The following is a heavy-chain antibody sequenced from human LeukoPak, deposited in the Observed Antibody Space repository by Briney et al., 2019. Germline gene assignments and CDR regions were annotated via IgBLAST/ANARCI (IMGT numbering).Heavy chain of an antibody. Sequence: PSETLSLTCAVYGGSFSGYYWSWVRQAPGKGLEWVSVIYSGGSTYYADSVKGRFTISRDNSKNTLYLQMNSLRAEDTAVYYCAGADSGSYHPRAFDIWGQGTMVTVSS. V-gene: IGHV3-66*02. CDR2: IYSGGST. CDR1: GGSFSGYY. D-gene: IGHD1-26*01. J-gene: IGHJ3*02. CDR3: AGADSGSYHPRAFDI.